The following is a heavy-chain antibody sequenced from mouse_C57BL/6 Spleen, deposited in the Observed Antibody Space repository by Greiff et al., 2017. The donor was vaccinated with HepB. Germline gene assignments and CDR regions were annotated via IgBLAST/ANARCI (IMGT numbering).Heavy chain of an antibody. CDR1: GFTFSDYG. CDR3: AREEVTTGRRAWFAY. V-gene: IGHV5-17*01. D-gene: IGHD2-2*01. CDR2: ISSGSSTI. Sequence: EVQVVESGGGLVKPGGSLKLSCAASGFTFSDYGMHWVRQAPEKGLEWVAYISSGSSTIYYADTVKGRFTISRDNAKNTLFLQMTSLRSEDTAMYYCAREEVTTGRRAWFAYWGQGTLVTVSA. J-gene: IGHJ3*01.